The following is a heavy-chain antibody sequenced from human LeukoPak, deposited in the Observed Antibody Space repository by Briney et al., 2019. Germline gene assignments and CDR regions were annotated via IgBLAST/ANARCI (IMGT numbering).Heavy chain of an antibody. CDR2: IIPIFGTA. J-gene: IGHJ2*01. V-gene: IGHV1-69*13. D-gene: IGHD5-12*01. Sequence: ASVKVSRKASGGTFSSYAISWVRQAPGQGLEWMGGIIPIFGTANYAQKFQGRVTITADESTSTAYMELSSLRSEDTAVYYCARDRATAWYFDLWGRGTLVTVSS. CDR1: GGTFSSYA. CDR3: ARDRATAWYFDL.